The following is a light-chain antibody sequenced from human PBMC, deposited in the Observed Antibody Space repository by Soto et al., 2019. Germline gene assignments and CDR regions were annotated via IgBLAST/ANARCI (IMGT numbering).Light chain of an antibody. Sequence: QTVVTQEPSFSVSPGGTVTLTCGLSSGSVSASYYPSWYQQTPGTAPKLLIYRNNQRPSGVPDRFSGSKSGTSASLAISGLRSEDEADYYCAAWDDSLSGVVFGGGTKLTVL. J-gene: IGLJ2*01. V-gene: IGLV1-47*01. CDR3: AAWDDSLSGVV. CDR2: RNN. CDR1: SGSVSASYY.